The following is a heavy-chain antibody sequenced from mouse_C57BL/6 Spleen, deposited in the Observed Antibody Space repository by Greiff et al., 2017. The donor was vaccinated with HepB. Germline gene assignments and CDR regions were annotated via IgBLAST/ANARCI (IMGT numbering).Heavy chain of an antibody. V-gene: IGHV1-69*01. CDR3: ARATVAPDY. Sequence: QVQLQQPGAELVMPGASVKLSCKASGYTFTSYWMHWVKQRPGQGLEWIGEIDPSDSYTNYNQKFKGKSTLTVDKSSSTAYRQLSSLTSEDAAVYYCARATVAPDYWGQGTTLTVSS. D-gene: IGHD1-1*01. CDR2: IDPSDSYT. J-gene: IGHJ2*01. CDR1: GYTFTSYW.